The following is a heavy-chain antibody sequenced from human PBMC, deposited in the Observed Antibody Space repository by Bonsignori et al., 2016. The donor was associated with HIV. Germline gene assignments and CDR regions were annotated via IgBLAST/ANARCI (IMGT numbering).Heavy chain of an antibody. D-gene: IGHD3-22*01. CDR1: GGSISTYY. CDR3: ARETVYYLYYIDV. Sequence: QVQLQESGPGLVKPAETLSLTCTVSGGSISTYYWSWIRQSAEKGLEWLGRIHPSGSPIYNPSLKSRVTTSVDTSRNQISLRLSSVTAADTALYYCARETVYYLYYIDVWGKGATVTVSS. V-gene: IGHV4-4*07. J-gene: IGHJ6*03. CDR2: IHPSGSP.